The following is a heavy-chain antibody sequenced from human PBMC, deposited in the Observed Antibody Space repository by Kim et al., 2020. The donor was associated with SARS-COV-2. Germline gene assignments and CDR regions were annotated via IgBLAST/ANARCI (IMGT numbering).Heavy chain of an antibody. D-gene: IGHD4-17*01. CDR1: GGSIVSSVYY. CDR2: VSYNGGT. Sequence: SETLSLTCTVSGGSIVSSVYYWAWIRQPPGKGLEWIGTVSYNGGTYYNPSLKSRVTMPVDTSQNQFSLKLNSVTAADTAVYFCARSSDYSDQSRFAPWGQGTLVTLSS. CDR3: ARSSDYSDQSRFAP. V-gene: IGHV4-39*07. J-gene: IGHJ5*02.